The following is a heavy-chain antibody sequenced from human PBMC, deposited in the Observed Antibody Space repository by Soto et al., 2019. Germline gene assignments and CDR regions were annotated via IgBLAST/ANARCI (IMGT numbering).Heavy chain of an antibody. V-gene: IGHV1-18*01. CDR2: ISPDNGNT. CDR1: GYTFTIYG. CDR3: ARALGYSGYAGMDV. D-gene: IGHD5-12*01. J-gene: IGHJ6*02. Sequence: QVQLVQSGGEVKKPGASVKVSCKASGYTFTIYGINWVRQAHGQGLEWMGWISPDNGNTNYAQKLQVRGTMTTDTYTSTAYMELRSLRSDDTAVYYCARALGYSGYAGMDVWGQGTTVTVSS.